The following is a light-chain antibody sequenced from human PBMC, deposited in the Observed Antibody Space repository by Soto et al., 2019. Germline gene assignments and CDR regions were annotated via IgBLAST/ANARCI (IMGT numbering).Light chain of an antibody. Sequence: DIQMTQSPSTLSASVGDRASITCRASQSISRQLAWYQQKPGKAPNLLIYQASTLETGVPSRFTGSGSGTEFTLTISRLQPDDLSTYHYQQYQRYWTFGQGTKVEVK. J-gene: IGKJ1*01. V-gene: IGKV1-5*03. CDR1: QSISRQ. CDR3: QQYQRYWT. CDR2: QAS.